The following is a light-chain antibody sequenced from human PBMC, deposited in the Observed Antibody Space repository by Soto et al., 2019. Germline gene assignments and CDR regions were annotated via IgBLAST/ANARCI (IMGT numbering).Light chain of an antibody. J-gene: IGLJ2*01. CDR2: EVN. CDR1: GSDIGNYNL. V-gene: IGLV2-14*02. CDR3: CSYTRSTTLV. Sequence: QSALTQPAAVSGSLGQSITISCSGSGSDIGNYNLVSWYQQQPGKVPRLIIYEVNKGPSGVSNRFSGSKSGNTASLTISDLQPDDECLYYCCSYTRSTTLVFGGGTKVTVL.